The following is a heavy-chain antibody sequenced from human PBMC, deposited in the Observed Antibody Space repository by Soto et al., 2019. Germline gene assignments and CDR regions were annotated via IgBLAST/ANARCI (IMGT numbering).Heavy chain of an antibody. CDR2: IGTAGDT. CDR3: VRARDCGDLDY. J-gene: IGHJ4*02. V-gene: IGHV3-13*01. CDR1: GFTFSSYD. D-gene: IGHD4-17*01. Sequence: EVQLVESGGGLVQPGGSLRLSCAASGFTFSSYDMHWVRQATGKGLEWVSVIGTAGDTYYPGSVKGRFTISRENAKNSLYLQMNRLRAGDPAVYYCVRARDCGDLDYWGQGTLVTVSS.